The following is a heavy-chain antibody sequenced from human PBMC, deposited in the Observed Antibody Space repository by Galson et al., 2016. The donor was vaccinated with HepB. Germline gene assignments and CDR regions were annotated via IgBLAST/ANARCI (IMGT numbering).Heavy chain of an antibody. CDR1: GFTFSSYA. CDR3: AKGSRGARPYYFDY. V-gene: IGHV3-23*01. J-gene: IGHJ4*02. D-gene: IGHD6-19*01. CDR2: IDPSGINT. Sequence: SLRLSCAASGFTFSSYAMGWVRHAPGKGLEWVTAIDPSGINTYYADSVKGRFTISRDNSKNTLYLQLDSLRAEDTALYYCAKGSRGARPYYFDYWGQGTLVTASS.